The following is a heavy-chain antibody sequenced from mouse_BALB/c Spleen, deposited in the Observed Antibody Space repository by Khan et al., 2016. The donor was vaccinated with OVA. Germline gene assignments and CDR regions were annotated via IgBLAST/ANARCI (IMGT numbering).Heavy chain of an antibody. Sequence: EVQLQELGPGLVKPSQSLSLTCTVTGYSITSDYAWNWIRQFPGNKLEWMGYISSTGGTSYNPSLKSRISITRDTSKNQFFLQLKSVTTEDTATYYCARSLYYSYGYALDCWGRGTSVTVSS. CDR3: ARSLYYSYGYALDC. CDR2: ISSTGGT. V-gene: IGHV3-2*02. J-gene: IGHJ4*01. CDR1: GYSITSDYA. D-gene: IGHD2-14*01.